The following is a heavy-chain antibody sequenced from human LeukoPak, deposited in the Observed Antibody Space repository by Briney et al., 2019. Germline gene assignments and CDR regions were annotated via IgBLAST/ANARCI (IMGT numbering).Heavy chain of an antibody. V-gene: IGHV4-59*01. CDR2: IYSSGTT. D-gene: IGHD3/OR15-3a*01. CDR3: GRRPAVDGPIDN. CDR1: GGSLHRSF. J-gene: IGHJ4*02. Sequence: SETLSITCIVSGGSLHRSFWTWVRQPPGKGLQWIGRIYSSGTTDYSPSLKSRLTISIDTSMNQFSLRLASVTAADTAVYYCGRRPAVDGPIDNWGQGILVAVSS.